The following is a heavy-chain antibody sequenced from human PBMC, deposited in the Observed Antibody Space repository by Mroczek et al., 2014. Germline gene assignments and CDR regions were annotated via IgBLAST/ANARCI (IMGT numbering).Heavy chain of an antibody. CDR1: GFTFSSYA. Sequence: ESGGGLVQPGGSLRLSCVASGFTFSSYAMTWVRQPPGKGLEWVSSIGGGGGNTYYADSVKGQFTISRDNSKNTLYLQMNSLRVEDTAVYYCAKDKSVAGWNFDYWGQGALVTVSS. V-gene: IGHV3-23*01. D-gene: IGHD6-19*01. J-gene: IGHJ4*02. CDR3: AKDKSVAGWNFDY. CDR2: IGGGGGNT.